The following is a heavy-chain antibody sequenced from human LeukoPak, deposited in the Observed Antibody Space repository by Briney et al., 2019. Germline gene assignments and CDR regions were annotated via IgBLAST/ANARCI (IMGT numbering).Heavy chain of an antibody. V-gene: IGHV4-59*12. CDR1: GRSISSYY. Sequence: SDTLSLTCTLSGRSISSYYWSWIRQPPGKGLEWIGYIYYSGSTNYNPSLKSRVTIQVDTSKNQFSLKLSSVTAADTAVYYCARVGSSSWSNWFDPWGQGTLVTVSS. D-gene: IGHD6-13*01. J-gene: IGHJ5*02. CDR2: IYYSGST. CDR3: ARVGSSSWSNWFDP.